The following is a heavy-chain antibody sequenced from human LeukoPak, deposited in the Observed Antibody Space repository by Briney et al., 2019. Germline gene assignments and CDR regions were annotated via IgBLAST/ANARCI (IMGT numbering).Heavy chain of an antibody. J-gene: IGHJ4*02. CDR2: SYYRSKRFT. D-gene: IGHD7-27*01. CDR3: ARLENWAFDF. CDR1: GCSVSSNSAA. V-gene: IGHV6-1*01. Sequence: SQTLSLTCPITGCSVSSNSAAWNWMRQSPSRGLEGLGKSYYRSKRFTDYGVSVKSRITGNSDAYENRFSLQLNSVDPEDTALYYCARLENWAFDFWGQGNLITVSS.